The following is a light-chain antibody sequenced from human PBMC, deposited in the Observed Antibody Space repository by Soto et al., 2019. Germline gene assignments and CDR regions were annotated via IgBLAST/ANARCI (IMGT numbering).Light chain of an antibody. CDR2: DAS. J-gene: IGKJ4*01. Sequence: EIVLPQSPATLSLSPGERATLSCRASQSVSSYLAWYQHKPGQAPRLLIYDASNRATGIPARFSGSGSGTDFTLTISSLEPEDFAVYYCQQRSNWPLTFGGGTKVDI. CDR1: QSVSSY. CDR3: QQRSNWPLT. V-gene: IGKV3-11*01.